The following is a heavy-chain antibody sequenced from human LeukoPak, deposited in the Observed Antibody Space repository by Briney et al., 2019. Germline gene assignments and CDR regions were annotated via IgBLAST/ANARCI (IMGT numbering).Heavy chain of an antibody. Sequence: PSETLSLTCTVSGGSISSGGYYWSWIRQHPGKGLEWIGNIYYSGSTYYNPSLKSRVTISVDTSKNQFSVKLSSVTAADTAVYYCASGLGDASGSYYQTYDAFDIWGQGTMVTVSS. J-gene: IGHJ3*02. CDR2: IYYSGST. V-gene: IGHV4-31*03. CDR3: ASGLGDASGSYYQTYDAFDI. CDR1: GGSISSGGYY. D-gene: IGHD3-10*01.